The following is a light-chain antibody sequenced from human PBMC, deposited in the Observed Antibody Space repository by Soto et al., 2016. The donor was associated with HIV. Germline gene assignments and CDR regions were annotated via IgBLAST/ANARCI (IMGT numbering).Light chain of an antibody. V-gene: IGLV3-19*01. CDR3: NSRDNSGHYLGV. J-gene: IGLJ1*01. CDR1: SLRSYY. Sequence: SSELTQDPAVSVALGQTVTITCQGDSLRSYYASWYQQKPGQAPVLVISGNNNRPSGIPDRFSGSFSGHTASLTITGTQADDDADYYCNSRDNSGHYLGVFGTGTKVTVL. CDR2: GNN.